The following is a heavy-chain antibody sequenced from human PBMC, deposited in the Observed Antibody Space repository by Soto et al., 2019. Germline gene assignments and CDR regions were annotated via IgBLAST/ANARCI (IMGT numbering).Heavy chain of an antibody. D-gene: IGHD6-6*01. CDR2: INSDGSST. V-gene: IGHV3-74*01. CDR1: GFTFSSYW. Sequence: SLRLSCAASGFTFSSYWMHWVRQAPGKGLVWVSRINSDGSSTSYADSVKGRFTISRDNAKNTLYLQMNSLRAEDTAVYYCARRGIAARPNDGMDFWGQGTTVTVSS. CDR3: ARRGIAARPNDGMDF. J-gene: IGHJ6*02.